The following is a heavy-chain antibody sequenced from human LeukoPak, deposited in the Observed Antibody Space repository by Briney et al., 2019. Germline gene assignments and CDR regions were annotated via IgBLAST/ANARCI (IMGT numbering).Heavy chain of an antibody. CDR3: ARVSGRQQLAPVRWFDP. V-gene: IGHV4-39*07. CDR1: GGSISSSSYY. D-gene: IGHD6-13*01. J-gene: IGHJ5*02. Sequence: PSETLSLTCTVSGGSISSSSYYWGWIRQPPGKGLEWIGSIYYSGSTYYNPSLKCRVTISVDTSKNQFSLKLSSVTAADTAVYYCARVSGRQQLAPVRWFDPWGQGTLVTVSS. CDR2: IYYSGST.